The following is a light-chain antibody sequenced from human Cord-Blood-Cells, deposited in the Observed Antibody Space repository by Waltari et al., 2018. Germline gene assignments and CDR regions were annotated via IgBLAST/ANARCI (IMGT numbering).Light chain of an antibody. Sequence: QSALTQPASVSGSPGQSITIPCTGTSSDVGGYNHFSWYQQHPGKDPKLMIYAVSHRPSGVSNRFSGSKSGNTASLTISGLQAEDEADYYCSSYTSSSTLVVFGGGTKLTVL. CDR1: SSDVGGYNH. V-gene: IGLV2-14*01. CDR3: SSYTSSSTLVV. J-gene: IGLJ2*01. CDR2: AVS.